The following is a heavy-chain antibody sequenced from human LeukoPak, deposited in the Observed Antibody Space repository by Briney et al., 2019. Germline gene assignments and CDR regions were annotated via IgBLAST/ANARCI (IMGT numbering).Heavy chain of an antibody. CDR3: ARMRGGGIGYHYYMDV. CDR1: RGSSSDNY. V-gene: IGHV4-34*01. CDR2: INPSGST. J-gene: IGHJ6*03. Sequence: SKTLSLNCAVLRGSSSDNYWSRSLPRPGTGLRFIGEINPSGSTNYNPSLKSRVTISIDTSTNQFSLRLSSVTAADTAVYYCARMRGGGIGYHYYMDVWGKGTTVIVSS. D-gene: IGHD2-15*01.